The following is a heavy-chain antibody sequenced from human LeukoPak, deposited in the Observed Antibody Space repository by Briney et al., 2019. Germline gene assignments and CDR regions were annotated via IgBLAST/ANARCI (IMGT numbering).Heavy chain of an antibody. V-gene: IGHV4-39*07. CDR3: ASGNYYGSNDY. CDR2: IYYSGYT. Sequence: SETLSLTCTVSGGSISSSSYYWGWIRQPPGKGLEWIGSIYYSGYTYYNASVESRVTISVDTSKNQFSLKLSSMTAADTAVYYCASGNYYGSNDYWGQGTLVTVSS. D-gene: IGHD3-10*01. CDR1: GGSISSSSYY. J-gene: IGHJ4*02.